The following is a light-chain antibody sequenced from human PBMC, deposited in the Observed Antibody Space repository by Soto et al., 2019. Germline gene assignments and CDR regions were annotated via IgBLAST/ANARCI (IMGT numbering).Light chain of an antibody. Sequence: DIVMTQSPDSLAVSLGERATINCKSSQSVLYSSNNKNYLAWYQQKPVQPPKLRIYWASTRESGVPDRFSGSGSGTDFTLTISRLQAEDVEVYYCQQYYSTPLTFGGGTKVEIK. V-gene: IGKV4-1*01. J-gene: IGKJ4*01. CDR3: QQYYSTPLT. CDR1: QSVLYSSNNKNY. CDR2: WAS.